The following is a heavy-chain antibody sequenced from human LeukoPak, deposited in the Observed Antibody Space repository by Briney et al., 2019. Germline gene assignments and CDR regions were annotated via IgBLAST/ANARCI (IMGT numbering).Heavy chain of an antibody. CDR1: GFTFSSYA. J-gene: IGHJ4*02. D-gene: IGHD1-14*01. CDR2: ISGDGATT. Sequence: GGSLRLSCAASGFTFSSYAMHWVRQAPGKGLEWVSLISGDGATTCYADSVKGRFTISRDNSKNSLYLQMNSLRTEDTALYYCAKTPPSYGRWGQGTLVTVSS. V-gene: IGHV3-43*02. CDR3: AKTPPSYGR.